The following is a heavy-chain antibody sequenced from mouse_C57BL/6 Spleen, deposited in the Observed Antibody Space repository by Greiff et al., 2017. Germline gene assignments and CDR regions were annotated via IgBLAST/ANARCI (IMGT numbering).Heavy chain of an antibody. V-gene: IGHV1-15*01. CDR1: GYTFTDYE. Sequence: VQLQQSGAELVRPGASVTLSCKASGYTFTDYEMHWVKQTPVHGLEWIGAIDPETGGTAYNQKFKGKAILTADKSSSTAYMEIRSLTSEDSAVYYCTRSGSAMDYWGQGTSVTVSS. J-gene: IGHJ4*01. CDR2: IDPETGGT. CDR3: TRSGSAMDY.